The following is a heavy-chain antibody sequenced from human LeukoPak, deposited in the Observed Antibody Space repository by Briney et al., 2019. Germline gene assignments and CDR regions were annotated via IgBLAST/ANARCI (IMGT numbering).Heavy chain of an antibody. D-gene: IGHD3-10*01. CDR2: IKQDGSEK. Sequence: GGSLRLSCAASGIIFSSYWMNWVRQAPGKGLEWVANIKQDGSEKYYVDSVKGRFTISRDNAKNSLYPQMNSLRAEDTAVYYCARARITMIRGVPFDYWGQGTLVTVSS. V-gene: IGHV3-7*03. CDR3: ARARITMIRGVPFDY. J-gene: IGHJ4*02. CDR1: GIIFSSYW.